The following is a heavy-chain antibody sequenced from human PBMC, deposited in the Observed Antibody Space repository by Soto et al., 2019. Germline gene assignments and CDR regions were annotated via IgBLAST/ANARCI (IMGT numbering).Heavy chain of an antibody. CDR3: TRRLASMVRGVIDYYYGMDV. J-gene: IGHJ6*02. Sequence: GGSLRLSCAASGFTFSGSAMHWVRQASGKGLEWVGRIRSKANSYATAYAASVKGRFTISRDDSKNTAYLQMNSLKTEDTAVYYCTRRLASMVRGVIDYYYGMDVWGQGTTVTVSS. D-gene: IGHD3-10*01. CDR1: GFTFSGSA. V-gene: IGHV3-73*01. CDR2: IRSKANSYAT.